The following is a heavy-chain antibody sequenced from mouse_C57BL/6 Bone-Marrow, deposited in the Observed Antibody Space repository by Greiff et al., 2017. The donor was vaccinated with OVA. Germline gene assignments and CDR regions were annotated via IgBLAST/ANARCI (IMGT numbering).Heavy chain of an antibody. V-gene: IGHV1-39*01. Sequence: EVQLQQPGAGLVQPGASVKISCTASGYTFTDYNMNWVKQSNGKSLEWIGVINPDYGTTNYNQKFKGKATLTVDQSSSTAYMQLISLTSEDSAVYYCASYYGSSDRYFDVWGTGTTVTVSS. CDR2: INPDYGTT. J-gene: IGHJ1*03. CDR3: ASYYGSSDRYFDV. CDR1: GYTFTDYN. D-gene: IGHD1-1*01.